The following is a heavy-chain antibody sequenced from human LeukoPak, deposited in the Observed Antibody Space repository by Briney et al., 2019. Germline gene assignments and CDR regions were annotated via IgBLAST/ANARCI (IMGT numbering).Heavy chain of an antibody. V-gene: IGHV4-4*02. Sequence: SETLSLTCAVSGGSISSSNWWSWVRQPPGKGLEWIGEIYHSGSTNYNPSLKSRVTISVDKSKNQFSLKLSSVTAADTAVYYCARDSRYNYYGMDVWGQGTTVTVSS. CDR3: ARDSRYNYYGMDV. CDR2: IYHSGST. CDR1: GGSISSSNW. J-gene: IGHJ6*02.